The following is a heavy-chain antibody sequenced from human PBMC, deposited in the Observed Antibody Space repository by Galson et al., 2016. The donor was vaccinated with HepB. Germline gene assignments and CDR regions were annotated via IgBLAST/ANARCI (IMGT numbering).Heavy chain of an antibody. D-gene: IGHD2-2*02. CDR3: ATSPPMSGLPLLYFDN. Sequence: SVKVSCKASGGPFSSNVISWVRQAPGQGLEWMGGIITMSDTANYAQKLQGRLTIAADQAARTAYMELRSLTSGDTAVYYCATSPPMSGLPLLYFDNWGQGTLVTVSS. CDR2: IITMSDTA. V-gene: IGHV1-69*13. CDR1: GGPFSSNV. J-gene: IGHJ4*02.